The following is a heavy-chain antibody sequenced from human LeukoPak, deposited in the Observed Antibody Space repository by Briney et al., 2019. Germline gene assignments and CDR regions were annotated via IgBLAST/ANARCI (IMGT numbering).Heavy chain of an antibody. CDR1: GFTFTNYA. CDR2: IGLRSGST. D-gene: IGHD3-22*01. V-gene: IGHV3-23*01. J-gene: IGHJ4*02. Sequence: GGSLRLSCAASGFTFTNYAMTWVRPAPGKGLEWVSAIGLRSGSTYYADSVKGRFTIPRDNSKNTVYLQMNSLRADDTAVYYCAKLGGYYDNSASRYFDYWGQGTLVTVSS. CDR3: AKLGGYYDNSASRYFDY.